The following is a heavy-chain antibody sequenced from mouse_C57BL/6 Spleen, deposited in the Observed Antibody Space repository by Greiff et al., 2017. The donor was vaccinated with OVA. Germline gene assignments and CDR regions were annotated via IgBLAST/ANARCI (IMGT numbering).Heavy chain of an antibody. CDR3: ARKDYYGRDWYFDV. D-gene: IGHD1-1*01. CDR2: INPSTGGT. CDR1: GYSFTGYY. J-gene: IGHJ1*03. Sequence: EVQLQQSGPELVKPGASVKISCKASGYSFTGYYMNWVKQSPEKSLEWIGEINPSTGGTTYNQKFKAKATLTVDKSSSTAYMQLKSLTSEDSAVYYCARKDYYGRDWYFDVWGTGTTVTVSS. V-gene: IGHV1-42*01.